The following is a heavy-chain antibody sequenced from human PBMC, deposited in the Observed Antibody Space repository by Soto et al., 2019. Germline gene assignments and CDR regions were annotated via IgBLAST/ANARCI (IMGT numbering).Heavy chain of an antibody. CDR2: IYHSGSP. V-gene: IGHV4-4*02. D-gene: IGHD4-17*01. CDR1: GGSISDTNW. CDR3: ARRYGDCFDF. J-gene: IGHJ4*02. Sequence: PSETLSLTCAVSGGSISDTNWWTWVRQTPGKGLEWIGEIYHSGSPTYSPSLRGRATISVDKSNNQFSLRLRYVTAADTAVYYCARRYGDCFDFWGQGTLVTVSS.